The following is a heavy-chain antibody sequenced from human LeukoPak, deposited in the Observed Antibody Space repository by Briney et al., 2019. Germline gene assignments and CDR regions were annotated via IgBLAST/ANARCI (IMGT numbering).Heavy chain of an antibody. D-gene: IGHD2-2*02. CDR2: INPNSGDT. J-gene: IGHJ6*02. V-gene: IGHV1-18*04. CDR1: GYTFTGYY. Sequence: GASVKVSCKASGYTFTGYYMSWVRQAPGQGLEWMGWINPNSGDTNYAQKLQGRVTMTTDTSTTTAYMELRTLTSDDTAVYYCARDKYLQGGHYYRYGMDVWGQGTTVTVSS. CDR3: ARDKYLQGGHYYRYGMDV.